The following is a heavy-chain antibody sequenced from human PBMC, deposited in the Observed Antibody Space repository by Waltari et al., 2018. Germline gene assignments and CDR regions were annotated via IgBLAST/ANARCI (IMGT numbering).Heavy chain of an antibody. Sequence: EVRLVESGGDLVQPGGSLRLSCAASGFDFSVYWMHWVLQVPGKGLVWISRIKSDGKETIYADDVKGRFTISRDNAKKTLSLDMKDLRVEDTAFYYCAKDGVAARPIDHWGQGSLVTVS. V-gene: IGHV3-74*01. CDR2: IKSDGKET. CDR1: GFDFSVYW. CDR3: AKDGVAARPIDH. J-gene: IGHJ4*02. D-gene: IGHD6-6*01.